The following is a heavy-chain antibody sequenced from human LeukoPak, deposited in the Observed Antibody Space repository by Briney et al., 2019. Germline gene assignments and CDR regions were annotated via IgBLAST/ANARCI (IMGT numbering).Heavy chain of an antibody. Sequence: GGSLRLSCAASGFTVSSNYMSWVRQAPGKGLEWVSVIYGGGSTYYTDSVKGRFTISRDNAKKSLYLEMNSLRAEDTAVYYCAKDSHSWSRDYWGQGTLVTVSS. CDR3: AKDSHSWSRDY. D-gene: IGHD6-13*01. V-gene: IGHV3-66*01. CDR2: IYGGGST. CDR1: GFTVSSNY. J-gene: IGHJ4*02.